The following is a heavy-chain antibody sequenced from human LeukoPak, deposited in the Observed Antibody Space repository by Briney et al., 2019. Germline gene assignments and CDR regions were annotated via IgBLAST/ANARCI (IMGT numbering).Heavy chain of an antibody. Sequence: PSETLSLTCTVSGGSISSDYWSWIRQPPGKGLEWIGYIYYSGSTNYNPSLKSRVTISVDTSKNQFSLKLSSVTAADTAVYYCARGTYGSGEINWFDPWGQGTLVTVSS. V-gene: IGHV4-59*01. D-gene: IGHD3-10*01. CDR1: GGSISSDY. J-gene: IGHJ5*02. CDR3: ARGTYGSGEINWFDP. CDR2: IYYSGST.